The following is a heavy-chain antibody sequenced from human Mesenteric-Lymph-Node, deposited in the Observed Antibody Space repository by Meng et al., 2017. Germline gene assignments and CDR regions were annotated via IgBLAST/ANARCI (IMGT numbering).Heavy chain of an antibody. Sequence: GRLQESGPGRVKPSGTLSLTCAVSGCSISSSNWWSWVRQPPGKGLEWIGEIYHSGSTNYNPSLKSRVTISVDKSKNQFSLKLSSVTAADTAVYYCARVVTALWGYYFDYWGQGTLVTVSS. V-gene: IGHV4-4*02. CDR2: IYHSGST. J-gene: IGHJ4*02. CDR3: ARVVTALWGYYFDY. D-gene: IGHD2-21*02. CDR1: GCSISSSNW.